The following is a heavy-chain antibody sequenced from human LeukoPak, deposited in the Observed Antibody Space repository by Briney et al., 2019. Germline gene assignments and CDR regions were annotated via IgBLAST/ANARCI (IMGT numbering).Heavy chain of an antibody. Sequence: GGSLRLSCAASGFTFDDYGMSWVRQAPGKGLEWVSGINWNGGSTGYADSVKGRFTISRDNAKNSLYLQMNSLRAEDTALYYCARKRGYCSSTSCYKGALDIWGQGTMVTVSS. CDR2: INWNGGST. V-gene: IGHV3-20*04. J-gene: IGHJ3*02. CDR1: GFTFDDYG. CDR3: ARKRGYCSSTSCYKGALDI. D-gene: IGHD2-2*02.